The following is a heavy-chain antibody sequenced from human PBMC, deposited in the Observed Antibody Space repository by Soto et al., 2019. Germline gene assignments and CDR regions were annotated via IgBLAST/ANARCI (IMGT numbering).Heavy chain of an antibody. V-gene: IGHV1-58*02. J-gene: IGHJ1*01. CDR1: GLTFSHSA. Sequence: GQVACKASGLTFSHSAMQWVRQARGQRGEWIGWMVVDRGKTNYAKKIQERGNISWERATNRAYMEVRSLRSEERAVYYCAAESYYESNGTKSLIDWG. CDR2: MVVDRGKT. CDR3: AAESYYESNGTKSLID. D-gene: IGHD3-22*01.